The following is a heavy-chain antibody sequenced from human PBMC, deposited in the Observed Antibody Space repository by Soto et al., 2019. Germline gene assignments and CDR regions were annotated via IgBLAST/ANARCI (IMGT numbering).Heavy chain of an antibody. Sequence: QVQLQESGPGLVKPSEILSLICTVSGGSVSSSGYQLNWIRQPPGKGLEWIGDIYYSGSTIYNPSLKSRVTISVDTSKNQFSLKLSSVTAADTAVYFCARDSGITAFDIWGQGTMVTVSS. V-gene: IGHV4-61*08. D-gene: IGHD3-10*01. CDR1: GGSVSSSGYQ. J-gene: IGHJ3*02. CDR2: IYYSGST. CDR3: ARDSGITAFDI.